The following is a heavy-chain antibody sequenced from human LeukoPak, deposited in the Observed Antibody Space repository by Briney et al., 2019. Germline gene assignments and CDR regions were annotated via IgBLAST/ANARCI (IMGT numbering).Heavy chain of an antibody. V-gene: IGHV4-34*01. D-gene: IGHD2-2*01. CDR2: INHSGST. Sequence: SETLSLTCAVYGGSFSVYYWSWIRQPPGKGLEWIGEINHSGSTNYNPSLKSRATISVDTSKNQFSLKLSSVTAADTAVYYCARGRGKGLSDYWGQGTLVTVSS. J-gene: IGHJ4*02. CDR3: ARGRGKGLSDY. CDR1: GGSFSVYY.